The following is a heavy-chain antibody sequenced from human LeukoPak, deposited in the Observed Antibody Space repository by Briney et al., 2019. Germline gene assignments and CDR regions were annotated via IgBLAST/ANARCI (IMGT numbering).Heavy chain of an antibody. CDR1: GYTFTGYY. J-gene: IGHJ3*02. CDR3: ARYDSGSDGGDAFDI. V-gene: IGHV1-2*02. CDR2: INPNSGGT. Sequence: ASVKVSCKASGYTFTGYYMHWVRQAPGQGLEWMGWINPNSGGTNYAQKFQGRVTMTRDTSISTAYMELSRLRSDDTAVYYCARYDSGSDGGDAFDIWGQGTMVTVSS. D-gene: IGHD1-26*01.